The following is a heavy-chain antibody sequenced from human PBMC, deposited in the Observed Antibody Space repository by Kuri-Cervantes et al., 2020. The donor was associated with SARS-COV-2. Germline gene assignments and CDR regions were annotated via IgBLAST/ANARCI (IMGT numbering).Heavy chain of an antibody. CDR2: IGSSISTI. D-gene: IGHD4-11*01. J-gene: IGHJ4*02. CDR1: GFTFSSYS. CDR3: ARAPPSHSNAQPFWFDY. Sequence: GGSLRLSCAASGFTFSSYSMNWVRQAPGKGLEWVSNIGSSISTIYHADSVKGRFTVSRDNAKNSLYLQMNSLRAEDTAVYYCARAPPSHSNAQPFWFDYWGQGTLVTVSS. V-gene: IGHV3-48*01.